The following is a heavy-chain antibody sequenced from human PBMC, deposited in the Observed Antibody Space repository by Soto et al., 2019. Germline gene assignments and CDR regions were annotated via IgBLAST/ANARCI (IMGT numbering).Heavy chain of an antibody. CDR3: ARAGTTVPNISGEVDTSMAIFDY. CDR1: GYTFTSYD. D-gene: IGHD5-18*01. CDR2: ISAYTGNT. J-gene: IGHJ4*02. Sequence: ASVKVSCKASGYTFTSYDITWVRQAPGQGLELMGWISAYTGNTNYAQKFQGRVTMTTDTSTSTAYMELRSLRSDDTAVYYCARAGTTVPNISGEVDTSMAIFDYWGQGPMVPVSP. V-gene: IGHV1-18*01.